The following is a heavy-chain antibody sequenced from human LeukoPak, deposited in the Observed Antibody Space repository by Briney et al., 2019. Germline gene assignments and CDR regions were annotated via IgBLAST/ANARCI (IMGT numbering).Heavy chain of an antibody. CDR1: GGSFSGYY. CDR2: INHSGST. J-gene: IGHJ6*03. CDR3: ARLRAVAKRIGPGYYYYMDV. Sequence: PSETLSLTCAVYGGSFSGYYWSWIRQPPGKGLEWIGEINHSGSTNYNPSLKSRVTISVDTSKNQFSLKLSSVTAADTAVYYCARLRAVAKRIGPGYYYYMDVWGKETTVTISS. V-gene: IGHV4-34*01. D-gene: IGHD6-19*01.